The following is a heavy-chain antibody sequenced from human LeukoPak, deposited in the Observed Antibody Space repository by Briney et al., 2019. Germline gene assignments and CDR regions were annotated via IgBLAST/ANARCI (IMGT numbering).Heavy chain of an antibody. V-gene: IGHV3-30*02. Sequence: GGSLRLSCAASGFTFSSYGMHWVRQAPGKGLEWVAFIRDDGSNKLCADSVKGRFTISRDNSKNTLYLQMNSLRAEDTAVYYCAKTYSSSWYFDCWGQGTLVTVSS. D-gene: IGHD6-13*01. CDR3: AKTYSSSWYFDC. CDR1: GFTFSSYG. CDR2: IRDDGSNK. J-gene: IGHJ4*02.